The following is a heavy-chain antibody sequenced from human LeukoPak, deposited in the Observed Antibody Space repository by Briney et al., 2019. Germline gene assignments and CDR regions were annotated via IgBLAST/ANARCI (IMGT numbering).Heavy chain of an antibody. CDR2: IYYSGST. CDR3: ARHGSTDYFDY. J-gene: IGHJ4*02. V-gene: IGHV4-59*05. Sequence: PSETLSLTCTVSGGSISSYYWSWIRQPAGKGLEWIGRIYYSGSTFYNLSLKSRVTISVDTSNNQFSLRLSSVTAADTAVYYCARHGSTDYFDYWGQGTLVTVSS. D-gene: IGHD2-2*03. CDR1: GGSISSYY.